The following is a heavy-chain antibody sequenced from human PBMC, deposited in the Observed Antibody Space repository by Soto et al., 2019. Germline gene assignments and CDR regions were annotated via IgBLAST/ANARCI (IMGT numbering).Heavy chain of an antibody. D-gene: IGHD5-18*01. Sequence: LVKVSCKASGFTFTNSAVQWVRQARGQRLGWIGWIVVGSGNTNYAQKFQERVTITRDMSTTTVYMELSSLRSEDTAVYYCATDKGDSYGYGNYWGQGTLVTVPS. CDR3: ATDKGDSYGYGNY. CDR2: IVVGSGNT. J-gene: IGHJ4*02. CDR1: GFTFTNSA. V-gene: IGHV1-58*01.